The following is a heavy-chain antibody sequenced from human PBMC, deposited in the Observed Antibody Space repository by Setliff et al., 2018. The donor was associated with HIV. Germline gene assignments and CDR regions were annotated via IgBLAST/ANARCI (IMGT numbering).Heavy chain of an antibody. CDR3: AKYGPNCRSITCDEGYYFDS. Sequence: SETLSLTCAVYGGSFSGYYWSWIRQAPGEGLEWIGEIDHSGSTNYNPSLKSRVTISVDTSKNHFSLRLTSVTAADTALYYCAKYGPNCRSITCDEGYYFDSWGQGALVTV. D-gene: IGHD2-2*01. CDR2: IDHSGST. V-gene: IGHV4-34*01. J-gene: IGHJ4*02. CDR1: GGSFSGYY.